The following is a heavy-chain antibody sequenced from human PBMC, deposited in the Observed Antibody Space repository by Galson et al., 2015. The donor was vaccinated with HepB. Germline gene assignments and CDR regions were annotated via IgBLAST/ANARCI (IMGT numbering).Heavy chain of an antibody. V-gene: IGHV1-69*13. D-gene: IGHD2-2*01. CDR3: ARVCRYCSSTRDGFDY. CDR1: GGTFSSYA. CDR2: IIPIFGTA. J-gene: IGHJ4*02. Sequence: SVKVSCKASGGTFSSYAISWVRQAPGQGLEWMGGIIPIFGTANYAQKFQGRVTITADESTSTAYMELSSLRSEGTAVYYCARVCRYCSSTRDGFDYWGQGTLVTVPS.